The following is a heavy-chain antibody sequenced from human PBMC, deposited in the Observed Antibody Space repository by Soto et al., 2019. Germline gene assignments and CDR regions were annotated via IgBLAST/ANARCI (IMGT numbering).Heavy chain of an antibody. J-gene: IGHJ3*02. Sequence: SETLSLTCAVYGGSFSGYYWSWIRQPPGKGLEWIGEINHSGSTNYSPSLKSRVTISVDTSKNQFSLKLSSVTAADTAVYYCARPVGVEQQLVHDAFDIWGQGTLVTVSS. CDR2: INHSGST. D-gene: IGHD6-13*01. CDR3: ARPVGVEQQLVHDAFDI. CDR1: GGSFSGYY. V-gene: IGHV4-34*01.